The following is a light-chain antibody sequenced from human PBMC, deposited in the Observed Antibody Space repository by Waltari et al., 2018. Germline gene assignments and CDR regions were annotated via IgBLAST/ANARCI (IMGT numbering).Light chain of an antibody. V-gene: IGLV3-1*01. Sequence: SYELTQPPSVSVSPGQTASIACSGDKLGDRLASWYQQRPGQSPVLVIYQDIKRPSGIPERFSGSKSGNTATLTISGTQTMDEADYYCQAWDGSTAVFGGGTKLTVL. CDR3: QAWDGSTAV. J-gene: IGLJ2*01. CDR2: QDI. CDR1: KLGDRL.